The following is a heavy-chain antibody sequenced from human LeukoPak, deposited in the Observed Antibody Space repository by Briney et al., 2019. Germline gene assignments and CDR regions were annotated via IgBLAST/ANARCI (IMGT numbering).Heavy chain of an antibody. CDR2: INHSGST. V-gene: IGHV4-34*01. CDR3: ARGGEALSGGWYRKYFDL. J-gene: IGHJ2*01. CDR1: GGSFSGYY. Sequence: ASETLSLTCAVYGGSFSGYYWSWIRQPPGKGLEWIGEINHSGSTNYNPSLKSRVTISVDTSKNQFSLKLSSVTAADTAVYYCARGGEALSGGWYRKYFDLWGRGTLVTVTS. D-gene: IGHD6-19*01.